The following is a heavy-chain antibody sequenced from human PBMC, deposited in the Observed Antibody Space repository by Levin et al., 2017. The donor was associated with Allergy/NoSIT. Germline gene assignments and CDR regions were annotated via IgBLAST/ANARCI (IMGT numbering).Heavy chain of an antibody. CDR3: APRKWVVGVSQSGWFDP. CDR2: ISDSGGEI. CDR1: GFTFSTYS. J-gene: IGHJ5*02. V-gene: IGHV3-23*01. Sequence: PGGSLRLSCAASGFTFSTYSMGWVRQAPGKGLEWVSSISDSGGEIHYADSVKGRFTISRDNSKSTLYLQMNSLRAEDTAVYYCAPRKWVVGVSQSGWFDPRGQGTLVTVSS. D-gene: IGHD1-26*01.